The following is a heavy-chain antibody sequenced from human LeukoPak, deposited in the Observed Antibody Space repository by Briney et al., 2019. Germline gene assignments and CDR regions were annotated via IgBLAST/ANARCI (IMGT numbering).Heavy chain of an antibody. CDR3: ARDLRGYDFPPVY. J-gene: IGHJ4*02. CDR1: GYTFTGYY. CDR2: INPNSGGT. V-gene: IGHV1-2*02. D-gene: IGHD5-12*01. Sequence: ASVKVSCKASGYTFTGYYMHWVRQAPGQGLEWMRWINPNSGGTNYAQKFQGRVTMTRDTSISTAYMELSRLRSDDTAVYYCARDLRGYDFPPVYWGQGTLVTVSS.